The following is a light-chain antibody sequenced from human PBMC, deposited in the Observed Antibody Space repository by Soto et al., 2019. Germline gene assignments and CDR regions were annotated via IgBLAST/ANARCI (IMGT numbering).Light chain of an antibody. J-gene: IGKJ2*01. Sequence: IVLTQSPGTLSLSPGERVTLSCRASQSVRSAFFGWYQEKPGQPLRLLIYAAASRATGIPARFSGSGSATDFTLPISRMQPEDVAVYYCQQYGDTPPTFGRGTRIEIK. CDR2: AAA. CDR1: QSVRSAF. CDR3: QQYGDTPPT. V-gene: IGKV3-20*01.